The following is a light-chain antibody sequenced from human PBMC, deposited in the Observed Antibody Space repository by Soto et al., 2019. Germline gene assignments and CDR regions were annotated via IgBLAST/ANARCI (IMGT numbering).Light chain of an antibody. V-gene: IGKV3-20*01. CDR1: QSISSSY. Sequence: EIVLTQSPGTLSLSPGERATLSCRASQSISSSYLTWYQHKPGQAPRLLIYGASSSGSGTDFILTISRLEPEDFAVYYCQQYGSSSYTFGQGTQLEIK. CDR2: GAS. CDR3: QQYGSSSYT. J-gene: IGKJ2*01.